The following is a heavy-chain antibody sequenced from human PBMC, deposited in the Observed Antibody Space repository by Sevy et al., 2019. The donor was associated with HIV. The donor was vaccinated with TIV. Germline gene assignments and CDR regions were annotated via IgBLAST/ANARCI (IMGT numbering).Heavy chain of an antibody. D-gene: IGHD4-17*01. CDR3: ARGGFFNRVTTSYYYYGMDV. CDR2: IWYDGSNK. V-gene: IGHV3-33*01. J-gene: IGHJ6*02. Sequence: GGSRRLSCAASGFTFSSYGMHWVRQAPGKGLEWVAVIWYDGSNKYYADSVKGRFTISRDNSKNTLYLQMNSLRAEDTAVYYCARGGFFNRVTTSYYYYGMDVWGQGTTVTVSS. CDR1: GFTFSSYG.